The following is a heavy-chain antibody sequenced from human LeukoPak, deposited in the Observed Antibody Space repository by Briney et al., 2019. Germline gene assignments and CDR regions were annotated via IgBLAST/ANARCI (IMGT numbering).Heavy chain of an antibody. CDR3: ARRTWEWGFFDY. D-gene: IGHD3-3*01. J-gene: IGHJ4*02. V-gene: IGHV3-23*01. Sequence: GGALRLSCAASDFTFSSYVMSWVRQAPGKGLEWVSAMSGNGGSTYYADSVKGRLTISRDNSKNTLYLQMNSLRAEDTAVYYCARRTWEWGFFDYWGQGTLVTVSS. CDR1: DFTFSSYV. CDR2: MSGNGGST.